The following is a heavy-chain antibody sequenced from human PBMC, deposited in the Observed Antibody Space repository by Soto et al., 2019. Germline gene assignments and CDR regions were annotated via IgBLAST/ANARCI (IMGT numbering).Heavy chain of an antibody. Sequence: SETLSLSCTVSGGSVSSGSYYWSWIRQPPGKGLEWIGYIYSSGSTSYNPSLKSRVTISVDTSKNQFSLKLSSVTAADTAVYYCARDRDGYNYWGQGTLVTVSS. CDR2: IYSSGST. J-gene: IGHJ4*02. V-gene: IGHV4-61*01. CDR1: GGSVSSGSYY. D-gene: IGHD5-12*01. CDR3: ARDRDGYNY.